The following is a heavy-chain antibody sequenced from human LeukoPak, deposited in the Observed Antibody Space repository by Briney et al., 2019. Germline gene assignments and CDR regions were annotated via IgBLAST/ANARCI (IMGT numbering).Heavy chain of an antibody. CDR1: GGSISTYY. V-gene: IGHV4-4*07. J-gene: IGHJ6*02. Sequence: SETLSLTCSVSGGSISTYYWSWIRQPAEKGLEWIGRVHRSGNTNYNPSLQSRVTMSVDTSKNQISLRLRFVTAADTAVYYCARDDFEYSVHYGMDVWGQGTAVTVSS. CDR2: VHRSGNT. D-gene: IGHD3-9*01. CDR3: ARDDFEYSVHYGMDV.